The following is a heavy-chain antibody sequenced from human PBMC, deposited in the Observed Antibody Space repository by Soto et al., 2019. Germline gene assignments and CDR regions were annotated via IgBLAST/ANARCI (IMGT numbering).Heavy chain of an antibody. D-gene: IGHD4-17*01. CDR1: GYIFTRYW. Sequence: PGESLKIACKASGYIFTRYWIGWVRQMPGKGLEWMGIIYPGDSDTRYSPSFQGQVTISADKSISTASLQWSSLEASDTAVYYCARQSPTPGYYYFSYGMDVWGQGTTVTVSS. CDR3: ARQSPTPGYYYFSYGMDV. CDR2: IYPGDSDT. J-gene: IGHJ6*02. V-gene: IGHV5-51*01.